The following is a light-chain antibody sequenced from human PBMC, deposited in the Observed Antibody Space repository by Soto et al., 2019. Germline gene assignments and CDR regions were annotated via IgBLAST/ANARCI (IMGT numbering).Light chain of an antibody. CDR1: QSISTW. J-gene: IGKJ1*01. CDR3: QEQNSYPRT. CDR2: TSS. Sequence: DIQMTQSPSTLSASGGDRVTITCRASQSISTWLAWYQQKPGKAPKLLIYTSSNLERGVPSRFSGSGSGTECTLTVSSLQPDDFATYYCQEQNSYPRTFSHGNKVDIK. V-gene: IGKV1-5*03.